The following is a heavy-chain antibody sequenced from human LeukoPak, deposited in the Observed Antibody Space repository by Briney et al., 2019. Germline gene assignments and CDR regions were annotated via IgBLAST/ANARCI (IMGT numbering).Heavy chain of an antibody. CDR2: ISAYNGNT. J-gene: IGHJ4*02. CDR3: ARDAKGRRDGYNYPFDY. CDR1: GYTCTSYD. V-gene: IGHV1-18*01. Sequence: ASVTVSCKASGYTCTSYDINWVRQAPGQGLEWMGWISAYNGNTNYAQKLQGRVTMTTDTSTSTAYMELRSLRSDDTAVYYCARDAKGRRDGYNYPFDYWGQGTLVTVSS. D-gene: IGHD5-24*01.